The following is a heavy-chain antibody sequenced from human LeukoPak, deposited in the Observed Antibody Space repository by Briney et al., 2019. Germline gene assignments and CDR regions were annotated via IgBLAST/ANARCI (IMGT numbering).Heavy chain of an antibody. V-gene: IGHV4-34*01. CDR2: INHSGST. CDR3: ARGSYCSSTSCYTSSGDAEYFQH. D-gene: IGHD2-2*02. Sequence: SETLSLTCAVYGGSFSGYYWSWIRQPPGKGLEWIGEINHSGSTNYNPSLKSRVTISVDTSKNQFSLKLSSVTAADTAVYYSARGSYCSSTSCYTSSGDAEYFQHWGQDTLVTVSS. CDR1: GGSFSGYY. J-gene: IGHJ1*01.